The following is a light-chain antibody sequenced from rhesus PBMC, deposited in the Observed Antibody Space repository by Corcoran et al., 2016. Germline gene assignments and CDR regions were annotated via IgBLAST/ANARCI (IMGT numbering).Light chain of an antibody. CDR1: QDIINY. CDR2: YAS. V-gene: IGKV1S14*01. Sequence: DIQMTQSPSSLSASVGDTVTITCRASQDIINYLAWYQQKPGKAPRPLLYYASNLESGVPSRFHGTGSGTDFTLTISSLQPEDFASYYCQQLNTYPWTFGHGTKVEIK. CDR3: QQLNTYPWT. J-gene: IGKJ1*01.